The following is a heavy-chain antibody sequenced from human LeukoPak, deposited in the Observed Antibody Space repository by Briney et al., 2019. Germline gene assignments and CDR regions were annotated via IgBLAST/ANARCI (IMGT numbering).Heavy chain of an antibody. J-gene: IGHJ4*02. CDR3: ARGSPYSGFYYFDY. D-gene: IGHD1-26*01. CDR1: GFTFSDYY. Sequence: GGSLRLSCAVSGFTFSDYYMSWIRQAPGKGLDWVSYISSSGGYTNYADSVKCRFTISRDNVKNSLYLQMDSLRAEDTAVYYCARGSPYSGFYYFDYWGQGTLVTISS. CDR2: ISSSGGYT. V-gene: IGHV3-11*03.